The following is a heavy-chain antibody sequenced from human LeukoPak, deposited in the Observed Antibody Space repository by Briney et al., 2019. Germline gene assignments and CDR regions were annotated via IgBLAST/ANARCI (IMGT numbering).Heavy chain of an antibody. Sequence: PGGSLRLSCAASGFTASNNYMNWVRQAPGKGLEWVSGIYSGATTYYADSVKGRFTISRDNSKNTLSLQMNSLRAEDTAVYYCARELRIVDTTMLNYYYYYYMDVWGKGTTVTVSS. CDR3: ARELRIVDTTMLNYYYYYYMDV. CDR1: GFTASNNY. V-gene: IGHV3-53*01. D-gene: IGHD5-18*01. CDR2: IYSGATT. J-gene: IGHJ6*03.